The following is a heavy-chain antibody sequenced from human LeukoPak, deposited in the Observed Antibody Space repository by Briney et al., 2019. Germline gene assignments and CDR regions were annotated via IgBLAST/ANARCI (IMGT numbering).Heavy chain of an antibody. CDR1: GFIFDTHT. V-gene: IGHV3-23*01. CDR2: ISGSGDST. Sequence: GGPLRLSCTASGFIFDTHTLTWSPQAQGKGLKWVASISGSGDSTNYGDSVKGRFTISRDNFKRTVHLEMSNLRADDTAMYYCVRRAAVRGMDFWGLGTTVIVSS. CDR3: VRRAAVRGMDF. D-gene: IGHD1-14*01. J-gene: IGHJ6*02.